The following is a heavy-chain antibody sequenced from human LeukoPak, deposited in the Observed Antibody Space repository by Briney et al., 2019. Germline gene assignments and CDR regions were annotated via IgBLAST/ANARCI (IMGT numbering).Heavy chain of an antibody. V-gene: IGHV1-2*02. D-gene: IGHD3/OR15-3a*01. J-gene: IGHJ4*02. Sequence: ASVKVSCKTSGYTFTDFYIHWVRQAPGQGLEWMGSIHPRSGDTDFAPRFRGRVTVTRDMAINTAYMEVFSLRSDDSAMYYCARGFCTASGCSYDDAFWGQGTLVTVSS. CDR2: IHPRSGDT. CDR1: GYTFTDFY. CDR3: ARGFCTASGCSYDDAF.